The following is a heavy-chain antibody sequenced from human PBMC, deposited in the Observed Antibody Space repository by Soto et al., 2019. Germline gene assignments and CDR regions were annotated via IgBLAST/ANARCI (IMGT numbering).Heavy chain of an antibody. V-gene: IGHV3-23*01. CDR1: GFTFSNNA. CDR2: ISSGGGNT. J-gene: IGHJ4*02. Sequence: EVQVLESGGGLVQPGGSLRLSCAASGFTFSNNAMTWVRQAPGKGLEWVSAISSGGGNTYYADSVKGRFTISRDNSKNTLYLQMNSLRAEDTAVYYCAKLLAGKFSDNWGQGSLVTVSS. CDR3: AKLLAGKFSDN.